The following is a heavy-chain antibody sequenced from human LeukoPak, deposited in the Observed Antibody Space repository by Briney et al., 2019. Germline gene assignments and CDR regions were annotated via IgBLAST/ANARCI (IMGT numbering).Heavy chain of an antibody. V-gene: IGHV3-72*01. CDR2: IRNKANSYTT. CDR3: GRGRYSGSYFDY. D-gene: IGHD1-26*01. Sequence: GGSLRLSCGASGLIFSDHCMDWVRQAPGKGLEWVGRIRNKANSYTTEYAASVRGRFTISRDDSKNSLYLQMNSLKTEDTAVYYCGRGRYSGSYFDYWGQGTLVTVSS. CDR1: GLIFSDHC. J-gene: IGHJ4*02.